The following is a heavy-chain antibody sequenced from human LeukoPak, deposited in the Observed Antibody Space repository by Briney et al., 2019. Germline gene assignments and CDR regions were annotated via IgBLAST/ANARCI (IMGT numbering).Heavy chain of an antibody. CDR1: GHSFTSYW. Sequence: SGESLKISCKGSGHSFTSYWIGWVRQMPGKGLEWMGIIYPGDSDTRYSPSFQGQVTISADKSITTAYPRWASLRASDTAMYYCARAFCRSSTSGYYYYGMDVWGQGTTVTVAS. CDR3: ARAFCRSSTSGYYYYGMDV. CDR2: IYPGDSDT. V-gene: IGHV5-51*01. J-gene: IGHJ6*02. D-gene: IGHD2-2*01.